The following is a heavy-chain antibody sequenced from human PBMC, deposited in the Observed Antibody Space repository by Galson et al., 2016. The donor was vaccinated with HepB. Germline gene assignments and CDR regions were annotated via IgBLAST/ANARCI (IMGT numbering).Heavy chain of an antibody. V-gene: IGHV1-24*01. CDR2: FDAEDGET. Sequence: SVKVSCKVSGFTLTELSMHWVRQAPGKGLEWMGGFDAEDGETIYAQEFQGRVAMTEHTSTDTAYMELSSLRSEDTAIYYCATVPHDYFDPSGRAYVDYWGQGTLVTVSS. CDR1: GFTLTELS. D-gene: IGHD3-22*01. J-gene: IGHJ4*02. CDR3: ATVPHDYFDPSGRAYVDY.